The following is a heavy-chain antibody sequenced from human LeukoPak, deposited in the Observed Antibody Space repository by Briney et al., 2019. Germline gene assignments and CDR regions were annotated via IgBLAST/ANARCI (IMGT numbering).Heavy chain of an antibody. D-gene: IGHD2-15*01. J-gene: IGHJ4*02. Sequence: GGSLRLSCAASGFTFTSYSMNWVRQAPGKGLEWVSTISGGGGSTYYADSVKGRFTISRDNSKNTLYLQMNSLRAEDTAVYYCARGMDIVVVVAAGRFDYWGQGTLVTVSS. CDR2: ISGGGGST. V-gene: IGHV3-23*01. CDR3: ARGMDIVVVVAAGRFDY. CDR1: GFTFTSYS.